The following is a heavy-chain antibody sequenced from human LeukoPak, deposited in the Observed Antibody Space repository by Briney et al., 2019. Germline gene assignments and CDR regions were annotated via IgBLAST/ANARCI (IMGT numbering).Heavy chain of an antibody. V-gene: IGHV3-7*01. Sequence: PGGSLRLSCEASGFTFTNYAMSWVRQAPGKGLEWVANIKQDGSDKYYVDSVKGRFTISRDNAKNSLYLQMNSLRAEDTAVYYCARVDSSGWENYFDYWGQGTLVTVSS. D-gene: IGHD6-19*01. CDR2: IKQDGSDK. CDR1: GFTFTNYA. J-gene: IGHJ4*02. CDR3: ARVDSSGWENYFDY.